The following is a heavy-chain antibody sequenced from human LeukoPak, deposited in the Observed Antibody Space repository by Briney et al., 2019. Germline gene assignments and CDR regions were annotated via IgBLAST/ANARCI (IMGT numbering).Heavy chain of an antibody. D-gene: IGHD3-22*01. CDR1: GFTFSNAW. CDR2: IKSKTDGGTT. J-gene: IGHJ4*02. V-gene: IGHV3-15*07. Sequence: GGSLRLSCATSGFTFSNAWMNWVRQAPGKGLEWVGRIKSKTDGGTTDYAAPVKGRFTISRDDSKNTLYLQMNSLKTEDTAVYYCSTTYYYGSSEGYWGQGTLVTVSS. CDR3: STTYYYGSSEGY.